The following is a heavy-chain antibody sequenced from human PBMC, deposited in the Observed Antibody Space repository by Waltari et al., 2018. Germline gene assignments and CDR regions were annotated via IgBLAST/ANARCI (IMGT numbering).Heavy chain of an antibody. CDR2: ISYDGSNK. CDR3: AREGTVTTAFLDY. J-gene: IGHJ4*02. D-gene: IGHD4-17*01. Sequence: QVQLVESGGGVVQPGRSLRLSCAASGFTFSSYAMHWVRQAPGKGLEWVAVISYDGSNKYYADAVKGRFTISRDNSKNTLYLQMNSLRAEDTAVYYCAREGTVTTAFLDYWGQGTLVTVSS. V-gene: IGHV3-30-3*01. CDR1: GFTFSSYA.